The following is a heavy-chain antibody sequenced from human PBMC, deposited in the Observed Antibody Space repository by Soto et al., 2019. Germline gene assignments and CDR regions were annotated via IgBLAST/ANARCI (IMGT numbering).Heavy chain of an antibody. J-gene: IGHJ5*02. D-gene: IGHD6-13*01. CDR2: ISGSGGNT. CDR3: ATSGGGIAAAGYNWFDH. V-gene: IGHV3-23*01. CDR1: RFTFSSYA. Sequence: XGSLRLSCAASRFTFSSYAMNWVRQAPGKGLEWVSTISGSGGNTYYADSVKGRFTISRDNSKNTLYLQMNSLRVEDTAVYYCATSGGGIAAAGYNWFDHWGQGTLVTVSS.